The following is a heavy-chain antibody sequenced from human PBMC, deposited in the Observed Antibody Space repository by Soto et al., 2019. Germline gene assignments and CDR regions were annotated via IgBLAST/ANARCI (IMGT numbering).Heavy chain of an antibody. V-gene: IGHV4-61*08. CDR1: GGSVSNDAYY. CDR3: ARLGIGWEFPFDY. J-gene: IGHJ4*02. D-gene: IGHD1-26*01. Sequence: QVQLQESGPGLVKPSETLSLTCIVSGGSVSNDAYYWSWIRQPPGKGMEWIGYIYQSGSTYYNPSLKSRVPISADTSANHFSLKVSSVTAADTAVYYCARLGIGWEFPFDYWGQGTLVNVSS. CDR2: IYQSGST.